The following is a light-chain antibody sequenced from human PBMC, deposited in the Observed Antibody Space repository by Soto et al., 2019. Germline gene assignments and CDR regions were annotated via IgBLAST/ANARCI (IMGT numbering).Light chain of an antibody. CDR3: TSYTNSPSYV. J-gene: IGLJ1*01. Sequence: QSALTQPASVSGSPGQSITISCTGTSSDIGFYNYVSWYQQYPGKAPKLMIYDVFNRPSGISDRFSGSKSGNTASLTISGLQAEDEADYYCTSYTNSPSYVFGTGTKLTVL. CDR1: SSDIGFYNY. CDR2: DVF. V-gene: IGLV2-14*01.